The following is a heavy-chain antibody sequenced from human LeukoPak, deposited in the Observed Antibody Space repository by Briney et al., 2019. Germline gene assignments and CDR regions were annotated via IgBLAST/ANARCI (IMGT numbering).Heavy chain of an antibody. CDR1: GFTFSRHW. V-gene: IGHV3-15*01. J-gene: IGHJ4*02. D-gene: IGHD3-22*01. Sequence: GGSLRLSCAASGFTFSRHWMSWFRQAPGKGLEWVGRIKRKSDGGTTDYAAPVKGRFTISRDDSKNTLYLQMNSLKSEDTAVYYCTTELDIRPNHYWGQGTLVTVSS. CDR2: IKRKSDGGTT. CDR3: TTELDIRPNHY.